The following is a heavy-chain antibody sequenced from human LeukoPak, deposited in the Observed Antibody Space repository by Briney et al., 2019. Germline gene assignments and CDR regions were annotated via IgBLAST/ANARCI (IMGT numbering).Heavy chain of an antibody. CDR2: INHSGST. J-gene: IGHJ3*02. V-gene: IGHV4-34*01. CDR1: GGSFSGYY. CDR3: ARDQLGTRDAFDI. D-gene: IGHD6-13*01. Sequence: SETLSRTCAVYGGSFSGYYWSWIRQPPGKGLEWIGEINHSGSTNYNPSLKSRVTISVDTSKNQFSLKLISVTAADTAVYYCARDQLGTRDAFDIWGQGTMVTVSS.